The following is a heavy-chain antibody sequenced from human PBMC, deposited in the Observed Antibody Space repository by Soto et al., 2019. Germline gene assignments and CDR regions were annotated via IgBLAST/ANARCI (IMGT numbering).Heavy chain of an antibody. CDR1: TGSIDNYY. J-gene: IGHJ6*03. CDR3: ARGGVLEQLVISPLSSYYYMDV. D-gene: IGHD6-6*01. Sequence: SETLSLTCTVSTGSIDNYYWTWIRQPPGKGLEWIGYIYNSGSTNYSPSLKSRVTISLDTSKNQFSLKLSSVTAADTAVYYCARGGVLEQLVISPLSSYYYMDVWGKGTTVTVSS. CDR2: IYNSGST. V-gene: IGHV4-59*12.